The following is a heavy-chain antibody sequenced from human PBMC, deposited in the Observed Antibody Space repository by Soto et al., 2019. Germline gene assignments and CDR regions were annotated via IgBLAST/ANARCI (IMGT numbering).Heavy chain of an antibody. CDR2: INPNSGGT. CDR1: GYILTDYY. Sequence: ASVKVSGKTSGYILTDYYMHWVRQAPGQGLEWMGWINPNSGGTNYAQKFQGRVTMTRDTSISTAYMELSRLRSDDTAVYYCARDPIFGVVMLMDVWGQGTTVTVSS. D-gene: IGHD3-3*01. J-gene: IGHJ6*02. V-gene: IGHV1-2*02. CDR3: ARDPIFGVVMLMDV.